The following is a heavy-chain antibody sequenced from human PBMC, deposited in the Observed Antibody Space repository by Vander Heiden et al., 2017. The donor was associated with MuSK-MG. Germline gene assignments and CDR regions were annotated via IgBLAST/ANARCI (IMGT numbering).Heavy chain of an antibody. V-gene: IGHV3-30*04. Sequence: QVQLVESGGGVVQPGRSLRLSCAASGFTFSSHAMHWVRQAPGKGLEWVAVISYDGSNKYYADSVKGRFTISRDNSKNTLYLQMNSLRAEDTAVYYCAREGPHYDILTGYYQPPGYWGQGTLVTVSS. CDR2: ISYDGSNK. CDR3: AREGPHYDILTGYYQPPGY. J-gene: IGHJ4*02. D-gene: IGHD3-9*01. CDR1: GFTFSSHA.